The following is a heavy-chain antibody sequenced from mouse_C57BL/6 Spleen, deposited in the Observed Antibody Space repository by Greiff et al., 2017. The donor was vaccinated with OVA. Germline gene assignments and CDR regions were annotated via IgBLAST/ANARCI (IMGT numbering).Heavy chain of an antibody. CDR1: GYTFTDYY. J-gene: IGHJ1*03. V-gene: IGHV1-76*01. CDR2: IYPGSGNT. CDR3: ARYSYGDYPYWYFDV. Sequence: VQLQQSGAELVRPGASVKLSCKASGYTFTDYYINWVKQRPGQGLEWIARIYPGSGNTYYNEKFKGKATLTAEKSSSTAYMQLSSLTSEDSAVYFCARYSYGDYPYWYFDVWGTGTTVTVSS. D-gene: IGHD2-13*01.